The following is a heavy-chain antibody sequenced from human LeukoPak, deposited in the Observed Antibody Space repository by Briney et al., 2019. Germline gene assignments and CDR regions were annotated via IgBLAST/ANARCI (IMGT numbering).Heavy chain of an antibody. J-gene: IGHJ3*02. V-gene: IGHV4-30-2*01. Sequence: SETLSLTCAVSGGSISSGGYSWSWIRQPPGKGLEWIGYIYHSGSTYYNPSLKSRVTISVDTSKNQFSLKLSSLTAADTAVYYCARDNDYGDYARGSDAFDIWGQGTMVTVSS. CDR2: IYHSGST. CDR1: GGSISSGGYS. D-gene: IGHD4-17*01. CDR3: ARDNDYGDYARGSDAFDI.